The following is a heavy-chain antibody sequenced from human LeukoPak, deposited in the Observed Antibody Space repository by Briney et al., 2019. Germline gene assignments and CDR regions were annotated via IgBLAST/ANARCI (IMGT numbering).Heavy chain of an antibody. J-gene: IGHJ4*02. V-gene: IGHV3-23*01. CDR1: GFTFSSHA. D-gene: IGHD6-19*01. CDR2: ISGSGGST. CDR3: AKDGYSSGPGYFDY. Sequence: PGGSLRLSCAASGFTFSSHAMSWVRQAPGKGLEWVSTISGSGGSTYYADSVKGRFTISRDDSKNTLYLQMNSLRAEDTAIYYCAKDGYSSGPGYFDYWGQGTLVTVSS.